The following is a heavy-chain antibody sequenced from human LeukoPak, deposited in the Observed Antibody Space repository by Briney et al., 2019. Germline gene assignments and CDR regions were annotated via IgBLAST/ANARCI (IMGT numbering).Heavy chain of an antibody. CDR2: IYYSGST. CDR1: GGSVSSGSYY. V-gene: IGHV4-61*01. Sequence: SETLSLTCTVSGGSVSSGSYYWSWIRQPPGKGLEWIGYIYYSGSTNYNPSLKGRVTISVDTSKNQFSLKLSSVTAADTAVYYCARETTVTTSNYYYYYGMDVWGKGTTVTVSS. D-gene: IGHD4-17*01. CDR3: ARETTVTTSNYYYYYGMDV. J-gene: IGHJ6*04.